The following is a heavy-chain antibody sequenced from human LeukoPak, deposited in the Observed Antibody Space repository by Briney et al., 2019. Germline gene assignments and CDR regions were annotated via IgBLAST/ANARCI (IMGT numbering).Heavy chain of an antibody. V-gene: IGHV1-8*01. D-gene: IGHD3-10*01. CDR3: ARPPMGRGALE. CDR1: GYTFTNYD. CDR2: MSTQSGDA. J-gene: IGHJ4*02. Sequence: ASVKVSCKTSGYTFTNYDINWVRQASGQGLEWMGWMSTQSGDAGFSKKFQGRVTFTRDTSMRTAYMELTSLTSHDTAVYYCARPPMGRGALEWGQGTLVTVSP.